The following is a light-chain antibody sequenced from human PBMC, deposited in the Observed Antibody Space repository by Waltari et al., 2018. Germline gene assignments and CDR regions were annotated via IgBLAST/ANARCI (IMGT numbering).Light chain of an antibody. CDR3: SSNAGSNNFV. CDR1: SSDLGVSNH. V-gene: IGLV2-8*01. CDR2: EVS. J-gene: IGLJ1*01. Sequence: QSAPPQPPSASRSPGQSLTTPFTGTSSDLGVSNHVLWYQQHPGKAPKLVIYEVSNRPSGVPERFSGSKSGNTASLTVSGLQAEDEADYYCSSNAGSNNFVFGTGTKVTVL.